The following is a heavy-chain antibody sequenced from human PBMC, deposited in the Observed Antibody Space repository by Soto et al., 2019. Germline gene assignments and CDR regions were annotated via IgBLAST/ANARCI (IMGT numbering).Heavy chain of an antibody. CDR3: ARVGPAHYYDSSGYYSPIDY. V-gene: IGHV1-69*01. CDR1: GDTFSSYA. J-gene: IGHJ4*02. D-gene: IGHD3-22*01. CDR2: IIPMFGTA. Sequence: QVQLVQSGAEVKKPGSSVKVSCKASGDTFSSYAINWVRQAPGQGLEWMGGIIPMFGTANYAQKFKGRVTITAGESTSTVYMELSSLRSEDTAVYYCARVGPAHYYDSSGYYSPIDYWGQGTLVTVSS.